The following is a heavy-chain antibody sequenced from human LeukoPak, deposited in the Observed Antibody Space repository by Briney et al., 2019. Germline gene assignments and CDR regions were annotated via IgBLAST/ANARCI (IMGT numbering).Heavy chain of an antibody. CDR3: AREWGRIGSGKGTGFDP. J-gene: IGHJ5*02. V-gene: IGHV1-46*01. CDR1: GYTFTSYY. Sequence: ASVKVSCKASGYTFTSYYMHWVRQAPGQGLEWMGIINPSGGNTDYAQKFQGRVTMTRDTSTSTVYMELSSLGSEDTAVYYCAREWGRIGSGKGTGFDPWGQGTLVTVSS. D-gene: IGHD3-10*01. CDR2: INPSGGNT.